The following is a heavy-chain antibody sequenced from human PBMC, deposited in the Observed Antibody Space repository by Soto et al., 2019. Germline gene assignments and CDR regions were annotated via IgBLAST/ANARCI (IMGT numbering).Heavy chain of an antibody. CDR1: GGTFSSYA. V-gene: IGHV1-69*05. Sequence: QVQLVQSGAEVKKPGSSVKVSCKASGGTFSSYAICWVRQGPGQGLEWMGGIIPIFGTASYAQKFKGRVTITPDESTSTAYMELSSLRSEDTAVYYCARHVPAAGYYYGMDVWGQGTTVTVSS. CDR2: IIPIFGTA. J-gene: IGHJ6*02. D-gene: IGHD2-2*01. CDR3: ARHVPAAGYYYGMDV.